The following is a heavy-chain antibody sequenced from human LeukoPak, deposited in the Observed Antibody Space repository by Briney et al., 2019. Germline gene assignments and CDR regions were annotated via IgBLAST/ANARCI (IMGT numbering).Heavy chain of an antibody. CDR2: IRYDGSNK. V-gene: IGHV3-30*02. D-gene: IGHD3-10*01. Sequence: PGGALRLSCAASGFTFSSYGMHWVRQAPGKGLEGVAFIRYDGSNKYYADSVKGRFTISRDNSTTTLYLQMNSLRAEDTAVYYCAKDSSRSGSSSFDYWGQGTLVTVSS. CDR1: GFTFSSYG. CDR3: AKDSSRSGSSSFDY. J-gene: IGHJ4*02.